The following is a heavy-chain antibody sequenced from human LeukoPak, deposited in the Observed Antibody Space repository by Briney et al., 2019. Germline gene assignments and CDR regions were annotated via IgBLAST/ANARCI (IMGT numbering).Heavy chain of an antibody. CDR3: ARDGSLAY. D-gene: IGHD5-12*01. CDR2: INSNSGAT. V-gene: IGHV1-2*02. J-gene: IGHJ4*02. CDR1: GYTFTDYY. Sequence: VASVKVSCKASGYTFTDYYIHWVRQAPGQGLEWMGWINSNSGATNYAQKFQGRVTMTRDTSISTAYVELTRLGSDDTAVYYCARDGSLAYWGQGTLVTVSS.